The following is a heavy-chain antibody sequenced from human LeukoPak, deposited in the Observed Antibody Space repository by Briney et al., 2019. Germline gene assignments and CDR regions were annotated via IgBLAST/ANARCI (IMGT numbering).Heavy chain of an antibody. V-gene: IGHV4-59*08. Sequence: SETLSLTCTVSGGSISGYYWGWIRQPPGKGLEWIAYIYYSGSNNRNPSLRSRVTISVDTSKNQFSLKLSSVTATDTAIYYCARHRDYGSGWWGFDDWGQGTLVTVSS. D-gene: IGHD6-19*01. CDR1: GGSISGYY. CDR2: IYYSGSN. J-gene: IGHJ4*02. CDR3: ARHRDYGSGWWGFDD.